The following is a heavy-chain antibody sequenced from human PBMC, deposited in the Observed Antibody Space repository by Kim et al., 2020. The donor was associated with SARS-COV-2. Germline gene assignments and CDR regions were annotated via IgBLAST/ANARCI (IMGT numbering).Heavy chain of an antibody. Sequence: GGSLRLSCAASGFTFSSYWMHWVRQVPGKVLVWVSRINEDRSTTSYADSVKGRFTISRDNAKNTLYLQMNSLRADDTAVYYCIRDLAGKCSTWGQGTLVTVSS. CDR1: GFTFSSYW. CDR3: IRDLAGKCST. J-gene: IGHJ5*02. D-gene: IGHD1-26*01. V-gene: IGHV3-74*01. CDR2: INEDRSTT.